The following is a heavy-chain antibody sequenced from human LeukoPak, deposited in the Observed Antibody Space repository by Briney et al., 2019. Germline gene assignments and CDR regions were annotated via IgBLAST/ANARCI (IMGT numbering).Heavy chain of an antibody. CDR1: GFTVSSNS. V-gene: IGHV3-53*01. Sequence: GGSLRLSCTVSGFTVSSNSWSWVRQAPGKGLEWVSFIYSDNTHYSDSVKGRFTISRDNSKNTLYLQMNSLRAEDTAVYYCARRAGAYSHPYDYWGQGTLVTVSS. CDR2: IYSDNT. CDR3: ARRAGAYSHPYDY. D-gene: IGHD4/OR15-4a*01. J-gene: IGHJ4*02.